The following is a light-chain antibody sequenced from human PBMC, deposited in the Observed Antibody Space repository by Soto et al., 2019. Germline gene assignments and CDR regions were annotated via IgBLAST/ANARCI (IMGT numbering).Light chain of an antibody. CDR1: SGSIASNY. Sequence: NFMLTQPHSVSESPGKTVTISCTRSSGSIASNYVQWYQQRPGSPPTTVIYEDNQRPSGVPDRFSGSIDSSSNSASLTISGLQTEDEADYYCQSYDSSNHVVFGRGTKLTVL. CDR2: EDN. J-gene: IGLJ2*01. CDR3: QSYDSSNHVV. V-gene: IGLV6-57*04.